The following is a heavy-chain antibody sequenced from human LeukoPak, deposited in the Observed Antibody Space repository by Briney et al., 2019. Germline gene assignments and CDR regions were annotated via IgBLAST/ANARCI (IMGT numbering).Heavy chain of an antibody. D-gene: IGHD6-13*01. CDR3: ARRSAAAGTFDY. CDR2: IYYSGTT. V-gene: IGHV4-31*03. J-gene: IGHJ4*02. Sequence: SQTLSLTCTVSGGSISSGNYYWSWIRQHPGKGLEWIGYIYYSGTTYYNPSLKSRVTISVDTSKNQFSLNLSSVTAADTAVYYCARRSAAAGTFDYWGQGTLVTVSS. CDR1: GGSISSGNYY.